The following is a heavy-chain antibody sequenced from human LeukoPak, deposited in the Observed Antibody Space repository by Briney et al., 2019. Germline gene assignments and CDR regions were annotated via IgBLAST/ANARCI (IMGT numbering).Heavy chain of an antibody. CDR2: IVVGSGNT. V-gene: IGHV1-58*02. D-gene: IGHD6-19*01. J-gene: IGHJ6*03. Sequence: SVTVSCKASVFTFTRSAMQWVRQARGHPLEWIGWIVVGSGNTNYAQKFQERVTITRDMSTSTAYMELSSLRSEDTAVYYCAADWGPLHCDSSGCLSGYYMDVWGKGTTVSVSS. CDR3: AADWGPLHCDSSGCLSGYYMDV. CDR1: VFTFTRSA.